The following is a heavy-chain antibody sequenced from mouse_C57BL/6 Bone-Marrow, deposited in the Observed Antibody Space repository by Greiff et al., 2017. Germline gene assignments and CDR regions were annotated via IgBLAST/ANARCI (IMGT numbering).Heavy chain of an antibody. D-gene: IGHD2-4*01. V-gene: IGHV1-55*01. J-gene: IGHJ3*01. Sequence: QVPLQQPGAELVQPGASVKMSCTASGYTFTSYWITWVKQRPGQGLEWVGDIYPGSGSTNYNQKFQSKATLPVDTSSSTAYMQLSSLTSEDSAVYYCARPDYDYDWFAYWGQGTLVTVSA. CDR1: GYTFTSYW. CDR3: ARPDYDYDWFAY. CDR2: IYPGSGST.